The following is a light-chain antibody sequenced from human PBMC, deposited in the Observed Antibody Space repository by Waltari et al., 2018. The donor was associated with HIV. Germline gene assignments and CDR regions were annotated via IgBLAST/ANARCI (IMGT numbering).Light chain of an antibody. CDR1: RSILYSSNNRNY. V-gene: IGKV4-1*01. J-gene: IGKJ4*01. CDR3: QQYYTIGPT. CDR2: WAS. Sequence: DIVMTQSPHSLAVSLGERATINCRSSRSILYSSNNRNYLAWYQQKPGQSPKVLIYWASTRASGVPDRFSGSGSGTNFSLTISSLQSDDVALYYCQQYYTIGPTFGGGTKVE.